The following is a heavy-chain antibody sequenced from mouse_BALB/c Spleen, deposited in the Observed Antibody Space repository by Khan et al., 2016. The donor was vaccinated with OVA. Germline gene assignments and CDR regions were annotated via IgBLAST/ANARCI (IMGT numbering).Heavy chain of an antibody. CDR3: SLNLYAYDPWFAY. CDR1: GFTLSTYGMG. J-gene: IGHJ3*01. CDR2: IDWDDEK. D-gene: IGHD2-2*01. V-gene: IGHV8-12*01. Sequence: QVTLEDSGPGIVQSGQTLRLTCAFSGFTLSTYGMGVSRKRQATGKGWEGLVHIDWDDEKRYNPSGKSRLTSSKDTSRKPVFHRITSEDSADTATYYCSLNLYAYDPWFAYWGQGTLVTVSA.